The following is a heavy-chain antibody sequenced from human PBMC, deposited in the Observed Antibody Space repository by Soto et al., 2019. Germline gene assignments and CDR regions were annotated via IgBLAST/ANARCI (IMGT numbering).Heavy chain of an antibody. CDR3: PRLWETTFRMYDY. J-gene: IGHJ4*02. V-gene: IGHV5-10-1*01. CDR1: GDKFTSYW. Sequence: SQKISFKGAGDKFTSYWSSWVRQMPEKGMEWMSRIEPSVSYTNNSPYYQGHVAISADKSISTAVLQVSSLMAADTAIYYCPRLWETTFRMYDYWGQG. D-gene: IGHD1-26*01. CDR2: IEPSVSYT.